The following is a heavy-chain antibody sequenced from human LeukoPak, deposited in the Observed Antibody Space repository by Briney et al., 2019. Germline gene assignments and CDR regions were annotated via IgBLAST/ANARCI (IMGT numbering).Heavy chain of an antibody. J-gene: IGHJ4*02. V-gene: IGHV3-23*01. Sequence: GGSLRLSCAVAGFSFSSYAMSWVRQVPGKGLGWVSAITNGGGTTYYADSVKGRFTISRANSKNTPYLQMISLRAEDTAVYYCARDPPHISWLFDYWGQGTLVTVSS. D-gene: IGHD3-3*02. CDR3: ARDPPHISWLFDY. CDR2: ITNGGGTT. CDR1: GFSFSSYA.